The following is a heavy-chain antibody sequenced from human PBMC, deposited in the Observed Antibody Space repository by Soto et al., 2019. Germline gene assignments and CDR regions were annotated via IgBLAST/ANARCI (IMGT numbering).Heavy chain of an antibody. CDR1: GFTFSSYA. V-gene: IGHV3-23*01. CDR3: ANRYCSSTSCYHY. Sequence: GGSLRLSCAASGFTFSSYAMSWVRQAPGKGLEWVSAISGSGGSTYYADSVKGRFTISRDNSKNTLYLQMNSLRADDTAVYYCANRYCSSTSCYHYWGQGTLVTVSS. CDR2: ISGSGGST. D-gene: IGHD2-2*01. J-gene: IGHJ4*02.